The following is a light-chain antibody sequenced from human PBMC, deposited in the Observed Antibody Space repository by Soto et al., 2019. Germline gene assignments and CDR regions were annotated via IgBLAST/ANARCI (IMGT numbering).Light chain of an antibody. J-gene: IGKJ1*01. CDR3: QQYNNLPRT. Sequence: EIVMTQSPATLSVSPGERATLSCRARQSVSSNLAWYQQKPGQAPRLLIYGASTRATGIPGRFSGSGSGTEFTLTISSLQSEDFAVYYRQQYNNLPRTLGQGTKVDIK. V-gene: IGKV3-15*01. CDR2: GAS. CDR1: QSVSSN.